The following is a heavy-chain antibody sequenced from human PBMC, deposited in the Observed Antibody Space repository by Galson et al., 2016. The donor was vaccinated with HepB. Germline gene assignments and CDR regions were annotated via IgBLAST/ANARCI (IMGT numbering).Heavy chain of an antibody. CDR2: INSNSGGT. CDR3: ARVDYYDSSGYFNL. Sequence: SVKVSCKASGNINTGYYIHWVRQAPGQGLEWMGWINSNSGGTKYAQNFQGRVTMTRDTSINTSYMELSRLRSDDTAMFFCARVDYYDSSGYFNLWGQGTLVTFSS. V-gene: IGHV1-2*02. CDR1: GNINTGYY. J-gene: IGHJ4*02. D-gene: IGHD3-22*01.